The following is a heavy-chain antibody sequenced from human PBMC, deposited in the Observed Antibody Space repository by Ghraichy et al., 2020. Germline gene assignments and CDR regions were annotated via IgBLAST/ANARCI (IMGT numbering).Heavy chain of an antibody. Sequence: GGSLRLSETGRAHVCTRDTLEKLVWRPGLGLEKVSSISSSSDYIYYADSVKGRFTISRDNAKNSLFLQMNSLRAEDTALYYCARALEGGGTNHPVLGVVHITRYNGMDVWGQGTTVTVSS. D-gene: IGHD4-23*01. CDR3: ARALEGGGTNHPVLGVVHITRYNGMDV. J-gene: IGHJ6*02. V-gene: IGHV3-21*01. CDR2: ISSSSDYI. CDR1: AHVCTRDT.